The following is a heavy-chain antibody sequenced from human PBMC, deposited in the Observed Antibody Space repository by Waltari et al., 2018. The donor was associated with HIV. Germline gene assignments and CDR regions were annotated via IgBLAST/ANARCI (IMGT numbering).Heavy chain of an antibody. V-gene: IGHV4-34*01. D-gene: IGHD6-19*01. CDR1: GGSFSGYY. J-gene: IGHJ2*01. Sequence: QVQLQQWGAGLLKPSETLSLTCAVYGGSFSGYYWSWIRQHPGKGLEWIGEINHSGSTNYNPSLKSRVTISVDTSKNQFSLKLSSVTAADTAVYYCARGGVAVAGTGRYFDLWGRGTLVTVSS. CDR2: INHSGST. CDR3: ARGGVAVAGTGRYFDL.